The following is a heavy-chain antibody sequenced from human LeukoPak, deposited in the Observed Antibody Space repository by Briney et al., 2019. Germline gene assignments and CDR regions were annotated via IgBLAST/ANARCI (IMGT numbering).Heavy chain of an antibody. CDR1: GGSFSGYY. CDR2: INHSGST. D-gene: IGHD6-19*01. Sequence: SETLSLTCAVYGGSFSGYYWSWIRQPPGKGLEWIGEINHSGSTNYNPSLKSRVTISVDTSKNQFSLKLSSVTAADTAVYYCARTGYSSGRYLAGTAHRPDYWGQGTLVTVSS. CDR3: ARTGYSSGRYLAGTAHRPDY. J-gene: IGHJ4*02. V-gene: IGHV4-34*01.